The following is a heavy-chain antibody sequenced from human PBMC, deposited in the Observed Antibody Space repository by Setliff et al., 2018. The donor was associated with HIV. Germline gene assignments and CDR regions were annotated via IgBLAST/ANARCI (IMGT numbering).Heavy chain of an antibody. D-gene: IGHD6-19*01. V-gene: IGHV4-39*01. J-gene: IGHJ4*02. CDR1: GVSIGTTTYY. Sequence: PSETLSLTCTVSGVSIGTTTYYWGWIRQSPEKGLEWIGSIYFSGSAYYNPSLESRVTISVDTSKNQFSLKLNSVTAADTAVYYCARHGNQWLVTIDYWGQGTLVTVSS. CDR2: IYFSGSA. CDR3: ARHGNQWLVTIDY.